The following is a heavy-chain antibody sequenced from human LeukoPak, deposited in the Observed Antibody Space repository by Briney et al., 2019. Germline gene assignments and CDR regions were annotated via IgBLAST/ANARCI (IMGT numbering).Heavy chain of an antibody. D-gene: IGHD3-10*01. J-gene: IGHJ4*02. Sequence: PGGSLRLSCVASGFTFSSYSMHWVRQAPGKGLEWVAVISRDGSTKYYADSVKGRFTISRDNSEKTLYLQMNSLRAEDTALYYCARDTSSSYGSGSDYWGQGTLVTVSS. CDR3: ARDTSSSYGSGSDY. CDR1: GFTFSSYS. CDR2: ISRDGSTK. V-gene: IGHV3-30-3*01.